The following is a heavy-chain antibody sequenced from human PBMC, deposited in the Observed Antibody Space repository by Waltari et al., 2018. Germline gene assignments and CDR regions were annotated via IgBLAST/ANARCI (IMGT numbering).Heavy chain of an antibody. CDR3: ARCITARTLGYWFDP. Sequence: QVQLQESGPGLVKPSQTLSLTCTVSGGSIISDGYYWSWIRQDPGKGLEWIAYISYSGNTYDNPSLKSRITISVDTSKNQFSLKLSSVTAADTAGYYCARCITARTLGYWFDPWGQGTLVTVSS. V-gene: IGHV4-31*03. D-gene: IGHD6-6*01. J-gene: IGHJ5*02. CDR2: ISYSGNT. CDR1: GGSIISDGYY.